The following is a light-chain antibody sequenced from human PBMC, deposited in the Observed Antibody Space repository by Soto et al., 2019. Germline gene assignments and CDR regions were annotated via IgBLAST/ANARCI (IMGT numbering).Light chain of an antibody. J-gene: IGLJ3*02. Sequence: QSALTQPASVSGSPGQSITISCTGTNSDVGGYNYVSWYQQYPGKAPKLMIYEVSNRPSGVSNRFSGSKSGNTASLTISGLRAEDEADYYCSSYTSSILVFGGGTKLTVL. V-gene: IGLV2-14*01. CDR1: NSDVGGYNY. CDR3: SSYTSSILV. CDR2: EVS.